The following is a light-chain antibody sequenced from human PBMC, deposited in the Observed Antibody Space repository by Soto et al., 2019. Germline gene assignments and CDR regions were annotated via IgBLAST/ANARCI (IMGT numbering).Light chain of an antibody. J-gene: IGKJ3*01. CDR2: KAS. CDR3: QQFNNYPL. CDR1: QSISTW. Sequence: DIQMTQSPSTLSASVGDRVTITCRASQSISTWLSWYQQKPGKAPKVLIYKASNLQSGVSSRFSGSGSGTDFTLTISSLQPEDFATYYCQQFNNYPLFGPGTKVDI. V-gene: IGKV1-5*03.